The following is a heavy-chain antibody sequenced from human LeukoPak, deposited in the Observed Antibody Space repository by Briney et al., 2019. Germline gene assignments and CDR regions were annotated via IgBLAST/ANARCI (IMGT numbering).Heavy chain of an antibody. J-gene: IGHJ4*02. CDR1: GFTFNNAW. Sequence: GGSLRLSCAASGFTFNNAWMSWVRQAPGKGLEWVGRIKSKTDGGTTDYATPVKGRFTISRDDSKNTLYLQMNSLKTEDTAVYYCTTENSSSWDFDYWGQGTLVTVSS. CDR3: TTENSSSWDFDY. V-gene: IGHV3-15*01. D-gene: IGHD6-6*01. CDR2: IKSKTDGGTT.